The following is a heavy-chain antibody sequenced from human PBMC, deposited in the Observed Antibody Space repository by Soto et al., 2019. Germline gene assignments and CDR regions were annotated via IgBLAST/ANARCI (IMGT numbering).Heavy chain of an antibody. V-gene: IGHV3-30*18. CDR2: ISYDGSNK. D-gene: IGHD2-15*01. Sequence: GGSLRLSCAASGFTFSSYGIHWVRQAPGKGLEWVAVISYDGSNKYYADSVKGRFTISRDNSKNTLYLQMNSLRAEDTAVYYCAKDRVGYCSGGSCYGDPYYYGMDVWGQGTTVTVSS. J-gene: IGHJ6*02. CDR3: AKDRVGYCSGGSCYGDPYYYGMDV. CDR1: GFTFSSYG.